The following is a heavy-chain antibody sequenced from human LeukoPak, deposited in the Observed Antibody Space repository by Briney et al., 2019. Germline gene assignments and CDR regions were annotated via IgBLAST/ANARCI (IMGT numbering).Heavy chain of an antibody. D-gene: IGHD2-15*01. CDR3: AKVLRRYCSGGSCYGMDV. Sequence: GGSLRLSCAASGFTFSSYGMHWVRQAPGKGLEWVAVISYDGSNKYYAGSVKGRFTISRDNSKNTLYLQMNSLRAEDTAVYYCAKVLRRYCSGGSCYGMDVWGQGTTVTVSS. V-gene: IGHV3-30*18. J-gene: IGHJ6*02. CDR2: ISYDGSNK. CDR1: GFTFSSYG.